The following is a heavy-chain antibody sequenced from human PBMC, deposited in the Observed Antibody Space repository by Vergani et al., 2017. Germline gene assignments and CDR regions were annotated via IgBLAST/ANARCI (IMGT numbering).Heavy chain of an antibody. Sequence: QVQLVESGGGVVQPGRSLRLSCAASGFTFSSYGMHWVRQAPGKGLEWVAVIWYDGSNKYYADSVKGRFTISRDNSKNTLYLQMNSLRAEETAVYDCARDAHTALELRDYYYYYMDVWGKGTTVTVSS. CDR3: ARDAHTALELRDYYYYYMDV. V-gene: IGHV3-33*01. J-gene: IGHJ6*03. CDR1: GFTFSSYG. D-gene: IGHD1-7*01. CDR2: IWYDGSNK.